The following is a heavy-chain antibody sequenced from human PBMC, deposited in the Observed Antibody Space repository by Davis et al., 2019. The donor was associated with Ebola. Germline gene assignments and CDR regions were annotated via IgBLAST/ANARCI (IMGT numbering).Heavy chain of an antibody. CDR2: INPYNGGT. Sequence: AASVKVSCKASGYTFTGYYMHWVRRAPGQGLEWMGRINPYNGGTNYAQKFQGRVTMTRDTSISTAYMELSRLRFDDTAVYYCARVRKLGGSAGTWSFDYWGQGTLVTVSS. CDR3: ARVRKLGGSAGTWSFDY. J-gene: IGHJ4*02. V-gene: IGHV1-2*06. D-gene: IGHD6-13*01. CDR1: GYTFTGYY.